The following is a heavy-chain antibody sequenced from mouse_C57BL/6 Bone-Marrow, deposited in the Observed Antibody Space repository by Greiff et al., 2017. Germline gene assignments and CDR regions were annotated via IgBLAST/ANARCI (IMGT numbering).Heavy chain of an antibody. J-gene: IGHJ4*01. V-gene: IGHV5-12*01. CDR2: ISNGGGST. CDR3: ARRGNYDYAMDY. CDR1: GFTFSDYY. Sequence: EVQLVESGGGLVQPGGSLKLSCAASGFTFSDYYMYWVRQTPEKRLEWVAYISNGGGSTYYPDTVQGRFTISRENAKNTLYLQMSRLKSEDTAMYYCARRGNYDYAMDYWGQGTSVTVSS. D-gene: IGHD2-1*01.